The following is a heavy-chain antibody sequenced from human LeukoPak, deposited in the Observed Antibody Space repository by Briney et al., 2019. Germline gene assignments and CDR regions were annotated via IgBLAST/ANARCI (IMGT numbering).Heavy chain of an antibody. CDR1: GFTFSSYW. CDR3: AKDIRPLRSDPKGALDY. CDR2: IKQDGSEK. D-gene: IGHD1-26*01. J-gene: IGHJ4*02. V-gene: IGHV3-7*03. Sequence: GGSLRLSCAASGFTFSSYWTTWIRQAPGKGLEWVANIKQDGSEKYYVDSVKGRFTISRDNAKNSLYPQINSLRAEDTALYYCAKDIRPLRSDPKGALDYWGQGTLVTVSS.